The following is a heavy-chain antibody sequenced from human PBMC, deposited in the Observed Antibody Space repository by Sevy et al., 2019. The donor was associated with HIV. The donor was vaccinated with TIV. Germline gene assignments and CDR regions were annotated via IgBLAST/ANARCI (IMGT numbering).Heavy chain of an antibody. V-gene: IGHV3-23*01. CDR2: LSFGCGEI. J-gene: IGHJ4*02. CDR1: GFTFSKYS. CDR3: AREGCTKPHDY. Sequence: GGSLRLSCAASGFTFSKYSMSWVRQPPGAGREWVSTLSFGCGEINYADSVKGRFTISRDNSKSSVYLQMNNLRPEDTAVYYCAREGCTKPHDYWGQGTLVTVSS. D-gene: IGHD2-8*01.